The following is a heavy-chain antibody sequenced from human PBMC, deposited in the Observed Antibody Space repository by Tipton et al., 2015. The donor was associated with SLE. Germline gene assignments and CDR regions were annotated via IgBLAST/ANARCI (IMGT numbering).Heavy chain of an antibody. D-gene: IGHD6-6*01. Sequence: TLSLTCTVSGGSISSYYWSWIRQPAGKGLEWIGRIYTSGSTNYNPSLQSRVTMSVDTSKTQFSLKLSSVTAADTAVYYCARESSSFAFDIWGQGTMVTVSS. CDR3: ARESSSFAFDI. J-gene: IGHJ3*02. V-gene: IGHV4-4*07. CDR1: GGSISSYY. CDR2: IYTSGST.